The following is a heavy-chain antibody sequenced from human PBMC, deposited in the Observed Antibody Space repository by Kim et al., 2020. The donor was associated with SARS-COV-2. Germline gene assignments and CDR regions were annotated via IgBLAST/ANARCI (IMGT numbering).Heavy chain of an antibody. Sequence: RSRVTIAVDTSKIQFSLKLSSVTAADTAVYYCARHHRSIRFLEWLSWFDPWGQGTLVTVSS. J-gene: IGHJ5*02. V-gene: IGHV4-39*01. CDR3: ARHHRSIRFLEWLSWFDP. D-gene: IGHD3-3*01.